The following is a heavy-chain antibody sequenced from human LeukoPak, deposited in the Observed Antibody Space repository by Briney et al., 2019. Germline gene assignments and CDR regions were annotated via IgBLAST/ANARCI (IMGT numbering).Heavy chain of an antibody. CDR1: GYSFTSYW. CDR2: IYPGDSDT. D-gene: IGHD6-19*01. J-gene: IGHJ4*02. Sequence: GESLKISCKGSGYSFTSYWIGWVRQMPGKGLEWMGIIYPGDSDTRYSPSFQGQVTILADRSISTTYLQWSSLKASDTAMYYCARPLDAVAGTSSDYWGQGTLVTVSS. CDR3: ARPLDAVAGTSSDY. V-gene: IGHV5-51*01.